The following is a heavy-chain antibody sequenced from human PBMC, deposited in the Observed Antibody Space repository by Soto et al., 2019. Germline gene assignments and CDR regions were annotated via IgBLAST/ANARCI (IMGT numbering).Heavy chain of an antibody. CDR3: ARGWSRSSFYYYYGMDV. V-gene: IGHV1-69*13. CDR1: GGTFSSYA. J-gene: IGHJ6*02. D-gene: IGHD6-6*01. CDR2: IIPIFGTA. Sequence: SVKVSCKASGGTFSSYAISWVRQAPGQGLEWMGGIIPIFGTANYAQKFQGRVTITADESTSTAYMELSSLRSEDTAVYYCARGWSRSSFYYYYGMDVWGQGTTVTVSS.